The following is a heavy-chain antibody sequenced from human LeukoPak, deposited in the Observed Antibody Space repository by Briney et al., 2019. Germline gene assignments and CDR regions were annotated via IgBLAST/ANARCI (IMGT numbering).Heavy chain of an antibody. CDR3: GRRGSYSSSSRYWFDP. V-gene: IGHV4-34*12. J-gene: IGHJ5*02. D-gene: IGHD6-6*01. CDR2: IFQSGST. Sequence: SETLSLTCAVYGGSFSGYYWSWVRQSPGKGLEWIGEIFQSGSTSYNPSLESRVTISLDKSKNQFSLKLNSVTAADTAIYYCGRRGSYSSSSRYWFDPWGQGTLVTVSS. CDR1: GGSFSGYY.